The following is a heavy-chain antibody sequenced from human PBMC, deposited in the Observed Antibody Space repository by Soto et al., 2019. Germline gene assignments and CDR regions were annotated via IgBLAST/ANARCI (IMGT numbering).Heavy chain of an antibody. J-gene: IGHJ5*02. CDR3: ARVIRFSFNWFDL. CDR2: IKQDGGEK. Sequence: EVQLVESGGGLVQPGGSLTLSCAASGFTFSNYWMTWVRQAPGKGLEWVANIKQDGGEKYYVESVKGRFTISRNNAKNALYLRINSLRAEDTAVYYCARVIRFSFNWFDLWGQGTLVTVSS. CDR1: GFTFSNYW. D-gene: IGHD2-21*01. V-gene: IGHV3-7*01.